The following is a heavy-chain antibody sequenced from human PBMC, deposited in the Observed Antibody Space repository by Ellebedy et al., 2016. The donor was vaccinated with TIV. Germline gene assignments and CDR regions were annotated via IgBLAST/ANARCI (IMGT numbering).Heavy chain of an antibody. D-gene: IGHD6-19*01. CDR1: TYNPSNYW. CDR3: AIIAVAGNYFDY. V-gene: IGHV5-51*01. J-gene: IGHJ4*02. CDR2: IFLRDSST. Sequence: GESLKISXKASTYNPSNYWIAWVRQIPGEGLEWMALIFLRDSSTTYSPSFQGQVTISADKSISTAYLQWSSLKASDTAMYYCAIIAVAGNYFDYWGQGTLVTVSS.